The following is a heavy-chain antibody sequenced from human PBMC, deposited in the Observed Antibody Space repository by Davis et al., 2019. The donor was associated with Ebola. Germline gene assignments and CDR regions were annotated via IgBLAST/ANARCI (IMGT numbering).Heavy chain of an antibody. CDR2: INPSGGST. Sequence: ASVKVSCKASGYTFTSYYMHWVRQAPGQGLEWMGIINPSGGSTSYAQRFQGRVTMTRDTSTSTVYMELSSLRSEDTAVYYCARSITMIVVVPAHWGQGTPVTVSS. J-gene: IGHJ4*02. CDR3: ARSITMIVVVPAH. V-gene: IGHV1-46*01. CDR1: GYTFTSYY. D-gene: IGHD3-22*01.